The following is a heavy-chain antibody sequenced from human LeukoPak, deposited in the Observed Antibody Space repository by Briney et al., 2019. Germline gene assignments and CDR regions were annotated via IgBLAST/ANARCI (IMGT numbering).Heavy chain of an antibody. V-gene: IGHV1-8*01. D-gene: IGHD6-13*01. CDR2: INPISGYT. Sequence: ASVKVSCKASGHTFTSYDINWVRQATGQGLEWMGWINPISGYTGYAQNFQGRVTMTGNTSISTAYMELSSLKSEDAAVYYCARGNRLYISSWSSLAFDIWGQGTMVTVSS. CDR1: GHTFTSYD. CDR3: ARGNRLYISSWSSLAFDI. J-gene: IGHJ3*02.